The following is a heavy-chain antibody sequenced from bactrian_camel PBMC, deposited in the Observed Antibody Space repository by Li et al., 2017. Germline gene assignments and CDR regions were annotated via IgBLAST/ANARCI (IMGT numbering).Heavy chain of an antibody. CDR3: AAGWPSLAQGMMDPQGYNY. CDR1: GYTYSNYY. Sequence: DVQLVESGGGSVQAGGSLGLSCAASGYTYSNYYMGWFRQVPGKEREGVATISTGGGHEYYADSVKGRFSISQDDVKKMVYLQMDNLKPEDTAMYYCAAGWPSLAQGMMDPQGYNYWGQGTQVTVS. J-gene: IGHJ4*01. V-gene: IGHV3S40*01. CDR2: ISTGGGHE. D-gene: IGHD5*01.